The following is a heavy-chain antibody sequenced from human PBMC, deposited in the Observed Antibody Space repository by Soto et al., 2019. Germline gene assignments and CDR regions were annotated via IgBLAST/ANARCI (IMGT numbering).Heavy chain of an antibody. CDR2: IYHTGTT. D-gene: IGHD5-12*01. Sequence: SETLSLTCAVSGDSIIGIYHWAWIRQSPGRGLEWIASIYHTGTTYYTPSLESRVTISVDTSKNQFSLKLSSVTAADTAVYYCARNRGCMVATDLYYWGQVTLLTVSS. CDR3: ARNRGCMVATDLYY. J-gene: IGHJ4*02. V-gene: IGHV4-38-2*01. CDR1: GDSIIGIYH.